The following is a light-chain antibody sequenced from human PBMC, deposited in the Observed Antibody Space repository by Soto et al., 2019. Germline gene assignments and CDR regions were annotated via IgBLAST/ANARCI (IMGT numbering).Light chain of an antibody. Sequence: EIVLTQSPGTLSLSPGERATLSCSASQSVSSSDLAWYQQTPGQAPRPLIYGASSRATGIPDRFSGSGSGTDFTLTISRLEPEDFAVYYCQQYGSSPSLTFGQGTRLEXK. CDR1: QSVSSSD. CDR2: GAS. V-gene: IGKV3-20*01. J-gene: IGKJ5*01. CDR3: QQYGSSPSLT.